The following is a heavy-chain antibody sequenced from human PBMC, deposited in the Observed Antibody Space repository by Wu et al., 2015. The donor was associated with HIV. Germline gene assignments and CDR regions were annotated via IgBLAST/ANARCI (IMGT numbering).Heavy chain of an antibody. CDR2: ISAYNGNT. CDR3: ARDRTYYYGSGSLNWFDP. D-gene: IGHD3-10*01. J-gene: IGHJ5*02. Sequence: QVQLVQSGTEVRKPGASVKVSCKASGYTFTSYGISWVRQAPGQGLEWMGWISAYNGNTNYAQKLQGRVTMTTDTSTSTAYMELRSLRSDDTAVYYCARDRTYYYGSGSLNWFDPWGQGTLVTVSS. CDR1: GYTFTSYG. V-gene: IGHV1-18*01.